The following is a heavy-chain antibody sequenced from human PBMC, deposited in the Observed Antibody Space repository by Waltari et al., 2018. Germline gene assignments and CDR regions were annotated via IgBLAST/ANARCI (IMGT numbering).Heavy chain of an antibody. J-gene: IGHJ6*02. CDR2: IKQDGSEK. V-gene: IGHV3-7*01. CDR1: GITFSSYW. CDR3: ARDTPYGMDV. Sequence: EVQLVESGGGLVQPGGSLRLSCAASGITFSSYWMSWVRQAPGKGLEWVANIKQDGSEKYYVDSVKGRFTISRDNAKNSLYLQMNSLRAEDTAVYYCARDTPYGMDVWGQGTTVTVSS.